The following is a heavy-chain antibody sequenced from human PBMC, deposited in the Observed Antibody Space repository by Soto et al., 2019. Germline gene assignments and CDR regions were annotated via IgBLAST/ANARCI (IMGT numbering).Heavy chain of an antibody. D-gene: IGHD3-3*01. Sequence: GGSLRLSCAASGFTFSSYSMNWVRQAPGKGLEWVSYISSSSSTIYYADSVKGRFTISRDNAKNSLYLQMNSLRAEDTAVYYCARDPYDFWSVNGFSFDYWGQGTLVTVSS. CDR2: ISSSSSTI. CDR1: GFTFSSYS. J-gene: IGHJ4*02. CDR3: ARDPYDFWSVNGFSFDY. V-gene: IGHV3-48*01.